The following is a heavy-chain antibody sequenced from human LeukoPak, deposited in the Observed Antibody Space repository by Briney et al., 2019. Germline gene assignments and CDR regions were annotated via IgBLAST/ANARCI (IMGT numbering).Heavy chain of an antibody. J-gene: IGHJ4*02. Sequence: SVKVSCKASGGTFSSYAISWVRQAPGQGLEWMGGIIPIFGTANYAQKFQGRVTITADESTSTAYMELSSLRSDDTAVYYCVRDEWHYYDSSGYYSLGLGYWGQGTLVTVSS. CDR1: GGTFSSYA. V-gene: IGHV1-69*01. CDR3: VRDEWHYYDSSGYYSLGLGY. CDR2: IIPIFGTA. D-gene: IGHD3-22*01.